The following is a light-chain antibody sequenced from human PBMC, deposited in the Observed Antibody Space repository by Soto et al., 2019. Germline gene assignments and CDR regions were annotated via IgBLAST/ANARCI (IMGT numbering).Light chain of an antibody. V-gene: IGKV3D-15*01. CDR3: QQYKNWPAIT. Sequence: EIVMTQSPATLSVSPGERATLSCRASRSVSSNLAWCQQKPGQAPRLLIYGPSTRATGIPARFSGSGSGTEFTLTISSLQSEDFAIYYCQQYKNWPAITFGQGTRLEIK. J-gene: IGKJ5*01. CDR1: RSVSSN. CDR2: GPS.